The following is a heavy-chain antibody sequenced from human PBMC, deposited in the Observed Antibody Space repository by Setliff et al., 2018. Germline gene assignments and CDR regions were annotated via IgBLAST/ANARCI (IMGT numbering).Heavy chain of an antibody. CDR3: ARGPPGYYYYMNV. CDR2: IIPIFGTP. V-gene: IGHV1-69*13. Sequence: SVKVSCKASGGTFSRSAISWVRQAPGQGLEWMGGIIPIFGTPTYAQKFQGRVTIIADESTSTTYMELSSLRSEDTAVYYCARGPPGYYYYMNVWGQGTTVTVSS. J-gene: IGHJ6*03. CDR1: GGTFSRSA.